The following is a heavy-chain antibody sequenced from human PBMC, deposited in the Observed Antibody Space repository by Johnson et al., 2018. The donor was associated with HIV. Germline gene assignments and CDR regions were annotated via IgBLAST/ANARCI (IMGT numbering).Heavy chain of an antibody. Sequence: VQLVESGGGLVQPGGSLSLSCAASGFTFNTYWMTWVRQAPGKGLEWVANINQDGSEKDYVDSVKGRFTIARDIAKNSLYLQMSGLRAEDTAVYYCARVRRSGWFDNDAFDIWGQGTMVTVSS. J-gene: IGHJ3*02. CDR3: ARVRRSGWFDNDAFDI. CDR2: INQDGSEK. V-gene: IGHV3-7*04. D-gene: IGHD6-19*01. CDR1: GFTFNTYW.